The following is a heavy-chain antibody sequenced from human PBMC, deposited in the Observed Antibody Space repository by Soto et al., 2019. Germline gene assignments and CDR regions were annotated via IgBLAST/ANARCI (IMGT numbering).Heavy chain of an antibody. Sequence: GASVKVSCKASGGTLSSYAISWVRQAPGQGLEWMGGIIPIFGTANYAQKFQGRVTITADESTSTAYMELSSLRSEDTAVYYCARSRVAAIRSTRSQYYFDYWGQGILVSVSS. CDR1: GGTLSSYA. V-gene: IGHV1-69*13. J-gene: IGHJ4*02. CDR2: IIPIFGTA. D-gene: IGHD2-15*01. CDR3: ARSRVAAIRSTRSQYYFDY.